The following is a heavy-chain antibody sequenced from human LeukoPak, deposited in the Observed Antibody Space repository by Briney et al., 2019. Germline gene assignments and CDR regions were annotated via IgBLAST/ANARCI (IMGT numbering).Heavy chain of an antibody. CDR3: ARGGYIDY. Sequence: PGGSLRLSCAASGFTFSSYGMNWVRQAPGKGLEWVSYISTSSSIIYYADSVKGRFTISRDTAKSSLYLQVTSLRDDDTAVYYCARGGYIDYWGQGTLVTVSS. V-gene: IGHV3-48*02. CDR2: ISTSSSII. CDR1: GFTFSSYG. D-gene: IGHD5-12*01. J-gene: IGHJ4*02.